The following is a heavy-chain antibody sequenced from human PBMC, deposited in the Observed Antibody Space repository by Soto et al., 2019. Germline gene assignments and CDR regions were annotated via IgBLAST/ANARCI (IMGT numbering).Heavy chain of an antibody. Sequence: EASVKVSCKASGFTFTSSDVQWVRQARGQRLEWMGWIIVGSGNTNYAQKFQDRVTMTRDTSISTAYMELSRLRSDDTAVYYCARDLAGKGSGSGWSHDAFDIWGQGTMVTVSS. V-gene: IGHV1-58*01. J-gene: IGHJ3*02. D-gene: IGHD6-19*01. CDR1: GFTFTSSD. CDR2: IIVGSGNT. CDR3: ARDLAGKGSGSGWSHDAFDI.